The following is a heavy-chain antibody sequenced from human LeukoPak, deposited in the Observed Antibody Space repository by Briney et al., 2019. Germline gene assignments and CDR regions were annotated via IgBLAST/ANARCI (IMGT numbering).Heavy chain of an antibody. CDR2: IYHSGST. V-gene: IGHV4-38-2*02. Sequence: SETLSLTCTVSGYSIISGYYWGWIRQPPGKGLEWIGSIYHSGSTYYNPSLKSRVTISVDTSKNQFSLKLSSVTAADTAVYYCARLDRIVGAVIYYYYYMDVWGKGTTVTISS. CDR1: GYSIISGYY. CDR3: ARLDRIVGAVIYYYYYMDV. J-gene: IGHJ6*03. D-gene: IGHD1-26*01.